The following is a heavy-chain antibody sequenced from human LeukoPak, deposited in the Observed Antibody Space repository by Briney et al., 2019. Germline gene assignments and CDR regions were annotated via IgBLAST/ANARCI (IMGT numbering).Heavy chain of an antibody. Sequence: GGSLRLSCAASGITFSTHVMNWVRQAPGKGLEWVSGISSAGSTYYAVSVKGRFTISSDNSKNTLYLQMNGLRAEDTAVYYCATSRRTFWYFDLWGRGTLVAVS. CDR1: GITFSTHV. J-gene: IGHJ2*01. CDR2: ISSAGST. V-gene: IGHV3-23*01. CDR3: ATSRRTFWYFDL.